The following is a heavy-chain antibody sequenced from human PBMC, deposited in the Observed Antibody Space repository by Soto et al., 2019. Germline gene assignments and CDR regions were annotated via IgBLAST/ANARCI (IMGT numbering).Heavy chain of an antibody. CDR2: IYYSGST. CDR1: GGSISSSSYY. V-gene: IGHV4-39*01. D-gene: IGHD6-13*01. CDR3: ARRWMVEQQLYP. Sequence: QLQLQESGPGLVKPSETLSLTCTVSGGSISSSSYYWGWIRQPPGKGLEWIGSIYYSGSTYYNPSLKSRVTIAVDTYKNQCSLKLSSVTAADTAVYSCARRWMVEQQLYPWGPGTLVTVSS. J-gene: IGHJ5*02.